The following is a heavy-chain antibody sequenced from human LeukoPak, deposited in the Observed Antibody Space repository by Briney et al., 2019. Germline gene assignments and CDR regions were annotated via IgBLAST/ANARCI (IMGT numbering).Heavy chain of an antibody. D-gene: IGHD7-27*01. Sequence: GGSLRVSCAASGFTFSSYGMHWVRQAPGKGLEWVAVIWYDGSNKYYADSVKGRFTISRDNSKNTLYLQMNSLRAEDTAVYYCAKDGTGAYFDYWGQGTLVTVSS. V-gene: IGHV3-33*06. CDR1: GFTFSSYG. CDR3: AKDGTGAYFDY. J-gene: IGHJ4*02. CDR2: IWYDGSNK.